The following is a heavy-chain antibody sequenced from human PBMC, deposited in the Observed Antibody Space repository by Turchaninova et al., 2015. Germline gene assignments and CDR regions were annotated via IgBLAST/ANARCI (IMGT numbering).Heavy chain of an antibody. CDR2: VSYVGSAK. Sequence: VQLVESGGGVVQPGGSLRLSCAASGFSFSTYGMHWVRLAPGKGLEWVALVSYVGSAKYYADYLEGRFTISRDNSKTTLYLQMDSLRPEDTAVYYCAKDRGYHYGLDYWGQGTLVTVSS. D-gene: IGHD3-10*01. J-gene: IGHJ4*02. V-gene: IGHV3-30*18. CDR3: AKDRGYHYGLDY. CDR1: GFSFSTYG.